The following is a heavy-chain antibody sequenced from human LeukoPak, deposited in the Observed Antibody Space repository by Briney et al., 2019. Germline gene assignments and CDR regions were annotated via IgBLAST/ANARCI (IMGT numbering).Heavy chain of an antibody. V-gene: IGHV4-4*07. CDR2: IYTSGST. CDR3: AVTHYGGSSSNSYYYYYMDV. J-gene: IGHJ6*03. CDR1: GGSISSYY. Sequence: SETLSLTCTVSGGSISSYYWSWIRQPAGKGLEWIGRIYTSGSTNYNPSLKSRVTMSVDTSKNQFSLKLSSVTAADTAVYYCAVTHYGGSSSNSYYYYYMDVWGKGTTVTVSS. D-gene: IGHD4-23*01.